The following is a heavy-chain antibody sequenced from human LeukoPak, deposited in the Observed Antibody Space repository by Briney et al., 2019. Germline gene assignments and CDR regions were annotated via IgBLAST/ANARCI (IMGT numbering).Heavy chain of an antibody. CDR3: ARSLYDYVWGSYRPDWYFDL. Sequence: PSETLSLTCTVSGGSISSSSYYWGWIRQPPGKGLEWIGSIYYSGSTYYNPSLKSRVTISVDTSKNQFSLKLSSVTAADTAVYYCARSLYDYVWGSYRPDWYFDLWGRGTLVTVSS. J-gene: IGHJ2*01. CDR2: IYYSGST. CDR1: GGSISSSSYY. D-gene: IGHD3-16*02. V-gene: IGHV4-39*01.